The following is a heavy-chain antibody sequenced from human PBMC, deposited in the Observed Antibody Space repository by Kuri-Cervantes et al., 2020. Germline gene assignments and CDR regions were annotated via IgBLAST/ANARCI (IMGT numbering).Heavy chain of an antibody. CDR1: GFTFSSHG. V-gene: IGHV3-33*01. D-gene: IGHD2-15*01. J-gene: IGHJ4*02. CDR2: IWYDGSNK. Sequence: GESLKISCAASGFTFSSHGMHWVRQAPGKGLEWVAVIWYDGSNKYYADSVKGRFTISRDNSKNTLFLQMNSLRAEDTAVYHCVRSGHSGGRWRYYFDYCGQGTLVTVSS. CDR3: VRSGHSGGRWRYYFDY.